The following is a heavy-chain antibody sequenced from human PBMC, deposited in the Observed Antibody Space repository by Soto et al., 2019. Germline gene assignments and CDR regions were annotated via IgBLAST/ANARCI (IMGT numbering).Heavy chain of an antibody. V-gene: IGHV3-23*01. Sequence: GESLKISCAASGFTFSSYAMSWVRQAPGKGLEWVSAISGSGGSTYYADSVKGRFTISRDNSKNTLYLQMNSLRAEDTAVYYCAKDHGQAYYDLCSGSYYFDYWGQGTLVTVSS. CDR2: ISGSGGST. CDR3: AKDHGQAYYDLCSGSYYFDY. D-gene: IGHD3-3*01. CDR1: GFTFSSYA. J-gene: IGHJ4*02.